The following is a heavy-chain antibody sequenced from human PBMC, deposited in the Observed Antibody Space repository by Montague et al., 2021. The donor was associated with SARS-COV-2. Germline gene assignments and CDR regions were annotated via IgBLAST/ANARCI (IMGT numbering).Heavy chain of an antibody. J-gene: IGHJ4*02. V-gene: IGHV3-74*01. D-gene: IGHD3-9*01. CDR3: LREGERKEVWLSAFDY. CDR2: INTDGSRA. Sequence: SLRLSCAASGFTFSNYWMHWVRQAPGKGLVWLSRINTDGSRASYADSVEGRFTISRDNAKNTLYLHLNSLRVEDTAFYFCLREGERKEVWLSAFDYWGQGTLVTVSS. CDR1: GFTFSNYW.